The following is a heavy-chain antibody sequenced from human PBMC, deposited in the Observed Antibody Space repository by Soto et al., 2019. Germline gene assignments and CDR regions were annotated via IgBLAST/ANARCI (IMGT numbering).Heavy chain of an antibody. V-gene: IGHV4-34*01. J-gene: IGHJ6*02. CDR3: ARGHTYYDFWSGLTHYYYYGMDV. Sequence: SETLSLTCAVSGWSFSGYYWIWIRKPPGKGLERLGEINHSGSTNYNPSLKSRVTISVDTSKNQFSLKLSSVTAADTAVYYCARGHTYYDFWSGLTHYYYYGMDVWGQGTTVTVSS. CDR1: GWSFSGYY. CDR2: INHSGST. D-gene: IGHD3-3*01.